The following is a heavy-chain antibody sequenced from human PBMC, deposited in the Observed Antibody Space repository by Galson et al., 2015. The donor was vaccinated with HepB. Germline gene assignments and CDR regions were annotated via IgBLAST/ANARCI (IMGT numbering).Heavy chain of an antibody. CDR1: GYTFTGYY. Sequence: SVKVSCKASGYTFTGYYMHWVRQAPGQGLEWMGWINPNSGGTNYAQRFQGWVTMTRDTSISTAYMELSRLRSDDTAVYYCARDSDLCGGDCYYFDYWGQGTLVTVSS. J-gene: IGHJ4*02. CDR3: ARDSDLCGGDCYYFDY. V-gene: IGHV1-2*04. CDR2: INPNSGGT. D-gene: IGHD2-21*01.